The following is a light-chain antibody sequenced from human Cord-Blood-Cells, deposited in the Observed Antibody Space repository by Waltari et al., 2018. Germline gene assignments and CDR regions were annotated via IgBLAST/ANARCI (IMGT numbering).Light chain of an antibody. Sequence: QSALTQPASVSGSPGQSITLPCTGPSSDVGGYNYVPWYQQHPGKAPNPMIYDVSNRPSGVSNRFSGSKSGNTASLTISGLQAEDEADYYCSSYTSSSTLVFGGGTKLTVL. CDR3: SSYTSSSTLV. J-gene: IGLJ3*02. V-gene: IGLV2-14*03. CDR1: SSDVGGYNY. CDR2: DVS.